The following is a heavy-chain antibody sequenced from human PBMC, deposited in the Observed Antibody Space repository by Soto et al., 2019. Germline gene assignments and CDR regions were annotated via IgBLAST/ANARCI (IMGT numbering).Heavy chain of an antibody. CDR1: GASISSGDYF. D-gene: IGHD5-12*01. CDR2: IYDSWSS. J-gene: IGHJ4*02. Sequence: KTSETLSLTCPVSGASISSGDYFWSGIRQSPGKGLQWSGYIYDSWSSYYNPSLKSRVTMSVDTSKNQFSLKLCYVTAADTAVYYCAREKGYISGPKNVDYWGQGTLVTVSS. CDR3: AREKGYISGPKNVDY. V-gene: IGHV4-30-4*01.